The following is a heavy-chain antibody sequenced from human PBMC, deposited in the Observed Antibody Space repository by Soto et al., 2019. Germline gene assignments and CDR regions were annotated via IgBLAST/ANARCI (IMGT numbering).Heavy chain of an antibody. J-gene: IGHJ4*02. D-gene: IGHD3-10*01. Sequence: GGSLRLSCAASGFTFSSYAMSWVRQAPGKGLEWVSAISGSGGSTYYADSVKGRFTISRVNSKNTLYLQMNSLRAEDTAVYYCAKGAVLLWFGEIAHWGQGTLVTVSS. CDR1: GFTFSSYA. V-gene: IGHV3-23*01. CDR2: ISGSGGST. CDR3: AKGAVLLWFGEIAH.